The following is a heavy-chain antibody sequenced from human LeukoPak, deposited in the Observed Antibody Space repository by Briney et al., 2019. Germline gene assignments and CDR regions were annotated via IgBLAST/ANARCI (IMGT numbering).Heavy chain of an antibody. Sequence: SETLSLTCTVSGGSMSSNDWIWIRQPAGEGLEWIGRMHTSGNTNYNPSLKSRVTMSLDTSKNQVSLKLSSVTAADTAVYYCATFHVHGYNSALDLWGRGTLVTVSS. CDR3: ATFHVHGYNSALDL. CDR1: GGSMSSND. J-gene: IGHJ2*01. D-gene: IGHD5-18*01. CDR2: MHTSGNT. V-gene: IGHV4-4*07.